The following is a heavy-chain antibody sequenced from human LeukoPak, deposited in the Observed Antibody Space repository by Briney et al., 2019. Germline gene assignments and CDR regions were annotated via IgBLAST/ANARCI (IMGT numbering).Heavy chain of an antibody. CDR3: AKGCDTNCFPFDY. Sequence: WGSLRVSCAASRWRFSSYAIHWVRQAPGKGLEWVAGVSSDDRNKYYADSVKCRFTISRDNSMIMLFLQMNSLSAEDTAVYYCAKGCDTNCFPFDYWGQGILVTVSS. J-gene: IGHJ4*02. D-gene: IGHD2-15*01. V-gene: IGHV3-30-3*01. CDR2: VSSDDRNK. CDR1: RWRFSSYA.